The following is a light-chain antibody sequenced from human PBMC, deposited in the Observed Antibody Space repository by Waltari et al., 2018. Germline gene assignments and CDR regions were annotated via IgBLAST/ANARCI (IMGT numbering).Light chain of an antibody. V-gene: IGLV2-23*02. CDR1: SLAIGNYNL. J-gene: IGLJ2*01. CDR2: EVT. CDR3: CSYAGTTIYVL. Sequence: QFAPTHPASESGSPATSITISCTGTSLAIGNYNLVSWYQRQSGKAPKLMIYEVTKRPSGVSDRFSGSKSGNTASLTISGLQAEDEADYYCCSYAGTTIYVLFGGGTKLTVL.